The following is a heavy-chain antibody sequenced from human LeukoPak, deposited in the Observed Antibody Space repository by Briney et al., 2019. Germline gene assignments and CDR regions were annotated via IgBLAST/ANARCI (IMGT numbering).Heavy chain of an antibody. D-gene: IGHD3-22*01. V-gene: IGHV3-73*01. CDR2: IRSKANSYAT. Sequence: GGSLRLSCAASGFTFSVSAMHWVRQASGKGLEWVGRIRSKANSYATAYAASVKGRFTISRDDSKNTAYLQMNSLKTEDTAVYYCARGYYYDSSGYYYEGLYAFDIWGQGTMVTVSS. CDR3: ARGYYYDSSGYYYEGLYAFDI. CDR1: GFTFSVSA. J-gene: IGHJ3*02.